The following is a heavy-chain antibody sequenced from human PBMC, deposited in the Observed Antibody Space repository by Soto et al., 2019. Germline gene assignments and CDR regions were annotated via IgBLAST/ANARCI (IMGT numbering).Heavy chain of an antibody. J-gene: IGHJ6*02. CDR1: GFTFSSYA. V-gene: IGHV3-30-3*01. CDR3: ARGPSAGTFSYGMDV. CDR2: ISYDGSNK. D-gene: IGHD6-13*01. Sequence: PGGSLRLSCAASGFTFSSYAMHWVRQAPGKGLEWVAVISYDGSNKYYADSVKGRFTISRDNSKNTLYLQMNSLRAEDTAVYYCARGPSAGTFSYGMDVWGQGTTVTVSS.